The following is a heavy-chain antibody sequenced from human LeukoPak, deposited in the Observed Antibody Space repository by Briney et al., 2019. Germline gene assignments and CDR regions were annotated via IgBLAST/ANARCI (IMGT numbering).Heavy chain of an antibody. Sequence: SETLSLTCTVSGGSISSGGYYWSWIRQHQGKGLEWIGYIYYSGSTYYNPSLKSRVTISVDTSKNQFSLKLSSVTAADTAVYYCAREFDSSGPSWYYFDYWGQGTLVTVSS. CDR2: IYYSGST. J-gene: IGHJ4*02. CDR1: GGSISSGGYY. CDR3: AREFDSSGPSWYYFDY. D-gene: IGHD3-22*01. V-gene: IGHV4-31*03.